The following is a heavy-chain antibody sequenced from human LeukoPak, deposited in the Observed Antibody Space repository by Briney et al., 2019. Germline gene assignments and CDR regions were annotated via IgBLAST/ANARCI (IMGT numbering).Heavy chain of an antibody. CDR2: IHTSGST. CDR1: GGSISTYY. D-gene: IGHD1-26*01. Sequence: PSETLSLTCTVSGGSISTYYWSWIRQPAGKGLEWIGRIHTSGSTNYNPSLKSRVTISADKSKNQFSLKLSSVTAADTAIYYCARGLVGTTGEQNWFDPWGQGTLLTVSS. J-gene: IGHJ5*02. V-gene: IGHV4-4*07. CDR3: ARGLVGTTGEQNWFDP.